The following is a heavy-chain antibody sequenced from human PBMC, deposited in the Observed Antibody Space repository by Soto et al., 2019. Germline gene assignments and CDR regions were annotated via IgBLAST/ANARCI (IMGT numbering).Heavy chain of an antibody. CDR2: IYYSGST. CDR1: GGSISSGGYY. Sequence: SETLSLTCTVSGGSISSGGYYWSWIRQHPGKGLEWIGYIYYSGSTYYNPSLKSRVTISVDTSKNQFSLKLSSVTAADTAVYYCARAFPRSGSYYISYYYYGMDVWGQGTTVTVSS. D-gene: IGHD3-10*01. V-gene: IGHV4-31*03. CDR3: ARAFPRSGSYYISYYYYGMDV. J-gene: IGHJ6*02.